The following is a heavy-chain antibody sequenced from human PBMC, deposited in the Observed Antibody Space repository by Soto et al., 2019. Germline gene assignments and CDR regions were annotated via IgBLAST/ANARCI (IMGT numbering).Heavy chain of an antibody. Sequence: SETLSLTCAVYGGSFSSYYWSWIRQPPGKGLEWIGEINHSGSTNYNPSLKSRVTISVDTSKNQFSLKLSSVTAADTAVYYCARESYGLRYGMDVWGQGTTVTVSS. J-gene: IGHJ6*02. CDR3: ARESYGLRYGMDV. D-gene: IGHD4-17*01. CDR1: GGSFSSYY. CDR2: INHSGST. V-gene: IGHV4-34*01.